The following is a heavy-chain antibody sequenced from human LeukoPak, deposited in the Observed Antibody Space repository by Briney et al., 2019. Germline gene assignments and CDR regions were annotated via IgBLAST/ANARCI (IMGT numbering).Heavy chain of an antibody. V-gene: IGHV4-39*01. J-gene: IGHJ4*02. D-gene: IGHD6-19*01. Sequence: SETLSLTCTVSGGSISSSSYYWGWTRQPPGKGLEWIGSIYYSGSTYYNPSLKSRVTISVDTSKNQFSLKLSSVTAADTAVYYCARRVAVAGQGNYFDYWGQGTLVTVSS. CDR3: ARRVAVAGQGNYFDY. CDR1: GGSISSSSYY. CDR2: IYYSGST.